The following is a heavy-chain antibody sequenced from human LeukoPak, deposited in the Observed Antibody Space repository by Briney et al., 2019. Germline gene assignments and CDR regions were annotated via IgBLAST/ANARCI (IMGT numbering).Heavy chain of an antibody. D-gene: IGHD3-3*01. CDR3: ASELLVYDFWSGHDTTRAMDV. V-gene: IGHV3-23*01. CDR1: GCTFSSSA. J-gene: IGHJ6*02. Sequence: GGSLRLSCTASGCTFSSSAMSWIRQAQGQGLERVSAISNNGGYTYYADSVQGRFSISRDNSKSTLWLQMNSLRAEDTAEYYCASELLVYDFWSGHDTTRAMDVWGQGTTVTVSS. CDR2: ISNNGGYT.